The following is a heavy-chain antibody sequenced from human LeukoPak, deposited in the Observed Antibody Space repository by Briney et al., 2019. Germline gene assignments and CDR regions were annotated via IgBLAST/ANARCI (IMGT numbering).Heavy chain of an antibody. CDR2: INPSGGST. CDR3: ARDAVAATPGDY. J-gene: IGHJ4*02. CDR1: GGTFNTSP. V-gene: IGHV1-46*02. Sequence: ASVKVSCKASGGTFNTSPLHWVRQAPGQGLEWMGIINPSGGSTSYAQKFQGRVTMTRDMSTSTVYMELSSLRSEDTAVYYCARDAVAATPGDYWGQGTLVTVSS. D-gene: IGHD2-15*01.